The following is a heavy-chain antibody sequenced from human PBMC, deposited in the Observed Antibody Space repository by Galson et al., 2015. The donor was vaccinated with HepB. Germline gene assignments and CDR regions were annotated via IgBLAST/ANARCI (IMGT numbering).Heavy chain of an antibody. V-gene: IGHV3-7*03. Sequence: SLRLSCAASGFTFSSYWMSWVRQAPGKGLERVANIKQDGSEKYYVDSVKGRFTISRDNAKNSLYLQMNSLRAEDTAVYYCAREKLGRRYYYYGMDVWGQGTTVTVSS. CDR2: IKQDGSEK. CDR3: AREKLGRRYYYYGMDV. CDR1: GFTFSSYW. D-gene: IGHD7-27*01. J-gene: IGHJ6*02.